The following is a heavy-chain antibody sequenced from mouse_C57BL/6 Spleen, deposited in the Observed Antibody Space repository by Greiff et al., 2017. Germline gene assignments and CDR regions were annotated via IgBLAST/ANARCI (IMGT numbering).Heavy chain of an antibody. Sequence: VQLQQSGAALVKPGASVKISCKASGYAFSSYWMNWVKQRPGKGLEWIGQLYPGDGDTNYNGKFKGKATLTADKSSSTAYMQLSSLTSEDSAVYFCARQRQLRPYYYAMDYWGQGTSVTVSS. J-gene: IGHJ4*01. CDR2: LYPGDGDT. D-gene: IGHD3-2*02. V-gene: IGHV1-80*01. CDR3: ARQRQLRPYYYAMDY. CDR1: GYAFSSYW.